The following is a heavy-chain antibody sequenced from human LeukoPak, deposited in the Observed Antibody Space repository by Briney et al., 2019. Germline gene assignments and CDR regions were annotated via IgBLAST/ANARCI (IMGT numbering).Heavy chain of an antibody. D-gene: IGHD3-10*01. V-gene: IGHV3-7*01. CDR2: INQDGGIK. CDR3: TRDSQGSGSYSTDY. Sequence: GGSLRLSCAASGFTFSTYWMSWVRQAPGKGLERVANINQDGGIKYYVDSVKGRFTISRDNAKSSLYVQMNSLRAEDTALYYCTRDSQGSGSYSTDYWGQGTLVTVSS. CDR1: GFTFSTYW. J-gene: IGHJ4*02.